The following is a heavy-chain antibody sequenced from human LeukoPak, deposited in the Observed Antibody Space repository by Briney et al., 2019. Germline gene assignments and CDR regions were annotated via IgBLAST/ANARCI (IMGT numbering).Heavy chain of an antibody. V-gene: IGHV3-21*01. CDR2: ISTSSIYI. CDR3: AELGITMIGGV. J-gene: IGHJ6*04. CDR1: GFTFSAYS. Sequence: GGSLRLSCAASGFTFSAYSMNWVRQAPGKGLEWVSSISTSSIYIYYADSMKGRFTISRDNARNSLYLQMNSLRAEDTAVYYCAELGITMIGGVWGKGTTVTISS. D-gene: IGHD3-10*02.